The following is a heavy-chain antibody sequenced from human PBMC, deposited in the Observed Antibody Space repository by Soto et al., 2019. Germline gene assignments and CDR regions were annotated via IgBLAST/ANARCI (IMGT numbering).Heavy chain of an antibody. J-gene: IGHJ3*02. D-gene: IGHD6-19*01. CDR2: ISYDGSNK. V-gene: IGHV3-30-3*01. Sequence: QVQLVESGGGVVQPGRSLRLSCAASGFTFSSYAMHWVRQAPGKGLEWVAVISYDGSNKYSADSVKGRFTISRDNSKNTLYMQMNSLRAEDTAVYYCARASSGWYNDDSDIWGQGTMVTVSS. CDR1: GFTFSSYA. CDR3: ARASSGWYNDDSDI.